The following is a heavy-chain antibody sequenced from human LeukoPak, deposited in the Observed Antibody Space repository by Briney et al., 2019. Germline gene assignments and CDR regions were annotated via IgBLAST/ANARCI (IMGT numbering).Heavy chain of an antibody. CDR1: GGSVSSYY. J-gene: IGHJ6*03. V-gene: IGHV4-59*02. CDR2: MYYSGST. Sequence: SETLSLTCTVSGGSVSSYYWSWIRQPPGKGLEWIGYMYYSGSTNYNPSLKSRVTISIDTSKNHFSLKLSSVTAADTAVYYCARTTEGGYTYDYFYYYYMDVWGKGTTVTISS. D-gene: IGHD5-18*01. CDR3: ARTTEGGYTYDYFYYYYMDV.